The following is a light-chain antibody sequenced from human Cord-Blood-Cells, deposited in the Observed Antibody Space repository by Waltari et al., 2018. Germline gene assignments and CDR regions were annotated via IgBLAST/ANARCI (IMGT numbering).Light chain of an antibody. V-gene: IGLV2-14*03. CDR1: SSDVGGYNY. Sequence: QSALTQPASVSGSPGQXITXPCXGTSSDVGGYNYVSWYQQHPGKAPKLMIYDVSNRPSGVSNRFSGSKSGNTASLTISGLQAEDEADYYCSSYTSSSTPYVFGTGTKVTVL. CDR3: SSYTSSSTPYV. J-gene: IGLJ1*01. CDR2: DVS.